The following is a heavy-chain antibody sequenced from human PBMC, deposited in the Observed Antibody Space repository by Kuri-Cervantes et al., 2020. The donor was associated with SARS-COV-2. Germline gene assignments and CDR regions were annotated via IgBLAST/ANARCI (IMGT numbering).Heavy chain of an antibody. V-gene: IGHV4-34*01. Sequence: GSLRLSCAVYGGSFSGYYWSWIRQPPGKGLEWIGEINHSGSTNYNPSLKSRVTISVDTSKNQFSLKLSSVTAADTAVYYCARVKGIVLIDWFDPWGQGTQVTVSS. J-gene: IGHJ5*02. CDR2: INHSGST. CDR1: GGSFSGYY. CDR3: ARVKGIVLIDWFDP. D-gene: IGHD2-8*01.